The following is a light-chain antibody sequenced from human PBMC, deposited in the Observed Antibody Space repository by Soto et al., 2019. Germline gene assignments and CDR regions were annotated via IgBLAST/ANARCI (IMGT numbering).Light chain of an antibody. CDR1: QGIRND. CDR2: AAS. J-gene: IGKJ1*01. V-gene: IGKV1-17*01. Sequence: DIQMTQSPSSLSASVGDRVTITCRASQGIRNDLVWYQQKPGKAPKLLIHAASSLQSGVPSRFSGSGSGTKFTLTIASLQPDDFATYYCQQYETFSGTFGPGTKVDIK. CDR3: QQYETFSGT.